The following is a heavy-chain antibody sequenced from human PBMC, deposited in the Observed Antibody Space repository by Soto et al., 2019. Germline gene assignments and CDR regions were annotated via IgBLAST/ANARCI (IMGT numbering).Heavy chain of an antibody. CDR2: IIPIFGTA. Sequence: QVPLVQSGAEVKKPGSSVKVSCKASGGTFSSYAISWVRQAPGQGLEWMGGIIPIFGTANYAQKFQGRVTITADESTSTAYMELSSLRSEDTAVYYCARDTGYYYDSSGYYRPFDYWGQGTLVTVSS. CDR1: GGTFSSYA. V-gene: IGHV1-69*01. CDR3: ARDTGYYYDSSGYYRPFDY. J-gene: IGHJ4*02. D-gene: IGHD3-22*01.